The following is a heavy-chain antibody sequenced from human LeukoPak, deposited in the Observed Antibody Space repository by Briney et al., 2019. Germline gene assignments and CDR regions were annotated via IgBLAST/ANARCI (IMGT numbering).Heavy chain of an antibody. D-gene: IGHD1-26*01. CDR1: GVIFSSRW. J-gene: IGHJ4*02. CDR3: ASLLGDKTIFDY. CDR2: IKRDGSGE. Sequence: GRSLRLSCAASGVIFSSRWMSWVRQAPGKGLEWVANIKRDGSGEYYVDSVKGRFTISRDNAKNSLYLQMNSLRAEDTAVYYCASLLGDKTIFDYWGQGTLVTVSS. V-gene: IGHV3-7*01.